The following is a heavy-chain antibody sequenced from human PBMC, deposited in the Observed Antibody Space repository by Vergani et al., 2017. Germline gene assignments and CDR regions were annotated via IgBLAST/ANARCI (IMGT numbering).Heavy chain of an antibody. CDR3: ARDLRQPSGLVYRSVYVDY. CDR2: ISAYNGNT. CDR1: GYTFTSYG. Sequence: QVQLVQSGAEVKKPGASVKVSCKASGYTFTSYGISWVRQAPVQGLQWMGWISAYNGNTNYAQKLQGRVTMTTDTSTSTAYMELRSLISDDTAVYYCARDLRQPSGLVYRSVYVDYWGQGTLVTVSS. J-gene: IGHJ4*02. V-gene: IGHV1-18*01. D-gene: IGHD3/OR15-3a*01.